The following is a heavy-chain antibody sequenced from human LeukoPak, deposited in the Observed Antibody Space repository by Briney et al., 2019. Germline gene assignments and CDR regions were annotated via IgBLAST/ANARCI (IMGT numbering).Heavy chain of an antibody. CDR1: GFTFSSYG. J-gene: IGHJ4*02. CDR3: ARERGIAAAAAFDY. D-gene: IGHD6-13*01. CDR2: IWYDGSNK. V-gene: IGHV3-33*01. Sequence: GGSLRLSCAASGFTFSSYGMHCVRQAPGKGLEWVSVIWYDGSNKYYADSVKGRFTSSRDNSKNTLYLQMNSLRAEDTAVYYCARERGIAAAAAFDYWGQGTLVTVSS.